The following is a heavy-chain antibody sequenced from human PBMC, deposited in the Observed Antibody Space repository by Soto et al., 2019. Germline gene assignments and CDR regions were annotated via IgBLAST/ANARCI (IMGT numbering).Heavy chain of an antibody. CDR2: ISYDGSNK. CDR1: GFTFSSYG. D-gene: IGHD3-22*01. V-gene: IGHV3-30*18. Sequence: GGSLRLSCAASGFTFSSYGMHWVRQAPGKGLEWVAVISYDGSNKYYADSVKGRFTISRDNSKNTLYLQMNSLRAEDTAVYYCAKASRGYYDSSGYHFRYYYGMDVWGQGTTVTVSS. CDR3: AKASRGYYDSSGYHFRYYYGMDV. J-gene: IGHJ6*02.